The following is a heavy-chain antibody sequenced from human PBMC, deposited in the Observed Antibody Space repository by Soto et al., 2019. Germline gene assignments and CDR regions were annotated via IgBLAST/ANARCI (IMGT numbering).Heavy chain of an antibody. CDR1: GGSVSSNIYY. V-gene: IGHV4-30-4*08. CDR2: IYYSGST. Sequence: SETLSLTCSVSGGSVSSNIYYWTWIRQHPGKGPERIGHIYYSGSTYYNPSLKSRVTLSIDMTNSHVSLILNSVTAADTAVYYCARVGPWVPYYYDSSPYTFENWFDPWGQGTLVTVSS. J-gene: IGHJ5*02. CDR3: ARVGPWVPYYYDSSPYTFENWFDP. D-gene: IGHD3-22*01.